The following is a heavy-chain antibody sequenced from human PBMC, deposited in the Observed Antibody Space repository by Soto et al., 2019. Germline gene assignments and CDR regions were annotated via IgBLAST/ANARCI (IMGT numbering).Heavy chain of an antibody. CDR1: GYTFTNYY. J-gene: IGHJ4*02. CDR2: INPSGGGT. CDR3: ARDAGTSGPDSRY. Sequence: QVQLVQSGAEVKKPGASVKVSCKASGYTFTNYYMHWVRQAPGQGLEWMGMINPSGGGTDYAQKFQGRVTMTRDTSTRTVYMELSSLRSEDTAVYYCARDAGTSGPDSRYWGQGTLVTVSS. V-gene: IGHV1-46*01. D-gene: IGHD1-26*01.